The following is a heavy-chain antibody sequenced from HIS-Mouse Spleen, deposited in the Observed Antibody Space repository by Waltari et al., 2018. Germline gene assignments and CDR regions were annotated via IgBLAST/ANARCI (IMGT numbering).Heavy chain of an antibody. J-gene: IGHJ4*02. CDR3: AKDIGYSSGFDY. V-gene: IGHV3-9*01. CDR1: GFTFDDYA. CDR2: ISWNSGSI. D-gene: IGHD6-19*01. Sequence: EVQLVESGGGLVQPGRSLRLSCAASGFTFDDYAMHWVRQAPGKGLEWGSGISWNSGSIGYADSVKGRFTISRDNAKNSLYLQMNSLRAEDTALYYCAKDIGYSSGFDYWGQGTLVTVSS.